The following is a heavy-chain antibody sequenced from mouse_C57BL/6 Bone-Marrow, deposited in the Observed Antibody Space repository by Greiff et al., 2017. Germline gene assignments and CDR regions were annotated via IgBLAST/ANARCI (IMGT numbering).Heavy chain of an antibody. CDR2: IRLKSDNYAT. D-gene: IGHD2-3*01. V-gene: IGHV6-3*01. J-gene: IGHJ3*01. CDR3: TGDGYGAY. Sequence: DVMLVESGGGLVQPGGSMKLSCVASGFTFSNYWMNWVRQSPEKGLEWVAQIRLKSDNYATHYAESVKGRFTISRDDSKSSVYLQMNNLRAEDTGIYDCTGDGYGAYWGQGTLVTVSA. CDR1: GFTFSNYW.